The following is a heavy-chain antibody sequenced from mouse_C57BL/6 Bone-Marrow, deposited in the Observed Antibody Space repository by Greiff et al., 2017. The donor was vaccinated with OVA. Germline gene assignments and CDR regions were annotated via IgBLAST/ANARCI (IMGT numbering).Heavy chain of an antibody. CDR1: GFTFSSYA. J-gene: IGHJ4*01. CDR2: ISSGGDYI. CDR3: TRLLDAMDY. V-gene: IGHV5-9-1*02. D-gene: IGHD2-1*01. Sequence: EVQLQQSGEGLVKPGGSLKLSCAASGFTFSSYAMSWVRQTPEKRLEWVAYISSGGDYIYYAETLKGRFTISRDNARNTLYLQMSSLKSEDTAMYYCTRLLDAMDYWGQGTSVTVSS.